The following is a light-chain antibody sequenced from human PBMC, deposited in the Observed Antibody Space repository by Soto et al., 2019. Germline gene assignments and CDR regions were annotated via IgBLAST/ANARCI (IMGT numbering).Light chain of an antibody. CDR3: QQTYTSPWT. CDR2: SAK. J-gene: IGKJ1*01. Sequence: EERLTIACRASQSISSYLNWYQKKXGKDPKXXIFSAKRKQGYVPALRCRNASWTDFRFTSCNLQAEDVATYYCQQTYTSPWTFGQGTKLDIK. V-gene: IGKV1-39*01. CDR1: QSISSY.